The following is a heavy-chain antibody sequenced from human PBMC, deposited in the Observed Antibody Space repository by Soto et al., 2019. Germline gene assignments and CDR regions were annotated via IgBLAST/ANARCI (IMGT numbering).Heavy chain of an antibody. CDR2: IVVGSGNT. CDR3: AADLLYSSRWFNYYGMDF. CDR1: GFTFTSSA. D-gene: IGHD6-13*01. Sequence: SVKVSCKASGFTFTSSAMQWVRQARVQRLEWIGWIVVGSGNTNYAQKFQERVTITRDMSTSTAYMELSSLRSEDTAVYYCAADLLYSSRWFNYYGMDFWGQGTTVTVSS. J-gene: IGHJ6*02. V-gene: IGHV1-58*02.